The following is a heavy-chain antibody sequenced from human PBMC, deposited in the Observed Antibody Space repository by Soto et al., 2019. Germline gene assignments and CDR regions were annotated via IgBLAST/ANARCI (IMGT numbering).Heavy chain of an antibody. V-gene: IGHV1-69*13. CDR3: ARDTAYSSSLEGFDP. CDR1: GGTFSSYA. J-gene: IGHJ5*02. D-gene: IGHD6-6*01. CDR2: IIPIFGTA. Sequence: SVKVSCKASGGTFSSYAISWVRQAPGQGLEWMGGIIPIFGTANYAQKFQGRVTITADESTSTAYMELSSLRSEDTAVYYCARDTAYSSSLEGFDPWGQGTQVTVSS.